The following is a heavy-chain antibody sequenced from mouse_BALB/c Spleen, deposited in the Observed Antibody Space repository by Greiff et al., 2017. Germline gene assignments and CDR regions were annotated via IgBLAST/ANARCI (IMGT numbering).Heavy chain of an antibody. V-gene: IGHV1S22*01. CDR3: TREGAATGDY. D-gene: IGHD1-2*01. Sequence: LQQPGSELVRPGASVKLSCKASGYTFTSYWMHWVKQRPGQGLEWIGNIYPGSGSTNYDEKFKSKATLTVDTSSSTAYMQLSSLTSEDSAVYYCTREGAATGDYWGQGTTLTVSS. CDR1: GYTFTSYW. J-gene: IGHJ2*01. CDR2: IYPGSGST.